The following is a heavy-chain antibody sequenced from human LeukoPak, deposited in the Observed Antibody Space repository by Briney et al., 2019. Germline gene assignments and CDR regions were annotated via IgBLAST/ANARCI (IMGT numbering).Heavy chain of an antibody. V-gene: IGHV4-39*01. CDR2: LSDTGTT. CDR3: ARASRTGNWFDP. D-gene: IGHD1-14*01. J-gene: IGHJ5*02. CDR1: GGSVSTISHF. Sequence: PSETLSLTRTVSGGSVSTISHFWDWARQPPGKGLEWIVSLSDTGTTYYNPSLESRVTMSVDTSKNQFSLKLSSVTAADTAVYYCARASRTGNWFDPWGQGTLVTVSS.